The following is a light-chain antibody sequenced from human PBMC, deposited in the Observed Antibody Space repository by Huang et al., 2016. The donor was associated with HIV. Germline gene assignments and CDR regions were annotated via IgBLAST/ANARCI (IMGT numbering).Light chain of an antibody. J-gene: IGKJ1*01. CDR1: QDINNF. CDR2: AAS. CDR3: QQYYSYRT. V-gene: IGKV1-8*01. Sequence: AIRMTQSPSSLSASTGDRVNITCRASQDINNFLAWYQQKPGKAPNLLIYAASIFETGVPSRFSGSGSGTEFNLSISCLQSEDFATYYCQQYYSYRTFGQGTQVE.